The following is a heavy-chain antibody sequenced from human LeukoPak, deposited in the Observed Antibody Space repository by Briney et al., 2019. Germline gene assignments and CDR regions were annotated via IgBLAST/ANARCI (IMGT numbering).Heavy chain of an antibody. Sequence: ASVKVSCKASGYTFTGYYMHWVRQAPGQGLEWMGWINPNSGGTNYAQKFQGRVTMTRDTSISTAYMGLSRLRSDDTAVYYCARGRRPIAAAGTGNWFDPWGQGTLVTVSS. CDR1: GYTFTGYY. CDR2: INPNSGGT. D-gene: IGHD6-13*01. J-gene: IGHJ5*02. V-gene: IGHV1-2*02. CDR3: ARGRRPIAAAGTGNWFDP.